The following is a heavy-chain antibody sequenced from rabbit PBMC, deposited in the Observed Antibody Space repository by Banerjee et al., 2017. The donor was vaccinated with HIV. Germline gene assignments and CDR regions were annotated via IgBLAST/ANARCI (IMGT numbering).Heavy chain of an antibody. V-gene: IGHV1S40*01. CDR2: IDTGDGAT. D-gene: IGHD1-1*01. CDR1: GFDFSSYY. J-gene: IGHJ6*01. Sequence: QSLEESGGGLVQPGGSLTLSCKASGFDFSSYYMCWVRQAPGKGLEWIACIDTGDGATYYASWAKGRFTISKTSTTVTLQMTSLAAADTATYFCARAYSSGGYGYRLWGPGTLVTVS. CDR3: ARAYSSGGYGYRL.